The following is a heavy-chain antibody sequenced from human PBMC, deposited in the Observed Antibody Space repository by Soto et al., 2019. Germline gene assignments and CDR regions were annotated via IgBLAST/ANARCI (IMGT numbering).Heavy chain of an antibody. D-gene: IGHD6-13*01. CDR1: GGSISSGGYY. CDR2: IYYSGST. J-gene: IGHJ6*02. V-gene: IGHV4-31*03. CDR3: ARGGIAAAGPLDV. Sequence: VQLQESGPGLVRPSQTLSLTCTVSGGSISSGGYYWSWIRQHPGKGLEWIGYIYYSGSTYYNPSLKRRVTISVDTSKNQFTLKLSSVTAADTAVYYCARGGIAAAGPLDVWGQGTTVTVSS.